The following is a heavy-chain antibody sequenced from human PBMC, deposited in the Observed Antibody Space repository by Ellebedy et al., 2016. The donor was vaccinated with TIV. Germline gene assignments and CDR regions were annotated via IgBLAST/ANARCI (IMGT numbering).Heavy chain of an antibody. J-gene: IGHJ6*02. CDR2: IIPIFGTA. V-gene: IGHV1-69*13. D-gene: IGHD5-24*01. Sequence: SVKVSCXASVGTFSSYAISWVRQAPGQGLEWMGGIIPIFGTANYAQKFQGRVTITADESTSTAYMELSSLRSEDTAVYYCARVVVGDGYNFTSPDYYYGMDVWGQGNTVTVS. CDR3: ARVVVGDGYNFTSPDYYYGMDV. CDR1: VGTFSSYA.